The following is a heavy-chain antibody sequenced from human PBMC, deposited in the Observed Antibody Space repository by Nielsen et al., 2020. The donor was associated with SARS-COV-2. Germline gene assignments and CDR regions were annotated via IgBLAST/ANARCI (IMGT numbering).Heavy chain of an antibody. CDR3: ARSFRGVVLDY. CDR1: GFSLSTSGMS. CDR2: IDWDDDE. J-gene: IGHJ4*02. V-gene: IGHV2-70*11. D-gene: IGHD3-10*01. Sequence: SGPTLVKPTQTLTLTCSFSGFSLSTSGMSVSWIRQPPGKALEWLARIDWDDDEYYSTSLKTRLTMSRDTSKNQVVLTMTNMDPVDTATYYCARSFRGVVLDYWGQGTLVTVSS.